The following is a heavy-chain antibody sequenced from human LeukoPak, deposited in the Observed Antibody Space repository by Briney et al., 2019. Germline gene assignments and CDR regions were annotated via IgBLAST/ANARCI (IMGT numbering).Heavy chain of an antibody. V-gene: IGHV3-23*01. Sequence: PGGSLRLSCAASGFSFSSHAVSWVRQAPGKGLEWVSVISDSGGSTYYADSVKGRFTISRDNSKNTLYLHLNSLRAEDTAVYYCAKSAGSNTYAYFDCRGQGTLVTVSS. CDR2: ISDSGGST. J-gene: IGHJ4*02. D-gene: IGHD2/OR15-2a*01. CDR3: AKSAGSNTYAYFDC. CDR1: GFSFSSHA.